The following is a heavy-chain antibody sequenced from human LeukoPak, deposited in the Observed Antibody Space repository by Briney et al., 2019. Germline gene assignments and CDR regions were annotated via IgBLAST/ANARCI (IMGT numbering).Heavy chain of an antibody. CDR2: IYYSGST. D-gene: IGHD5-24*01. J-gene: IGHJ4*02. CDR3: AREKSRDGYNTFDY. Sequence: KPSETLSLTCTVSGGSISSYYWSWIRQPPGKGLEWIGYIYYSGSTNYNPSLKSRVTISVDTSKNQFSLKLSSVTAADTAVYYCAREKSRDGYNTFDYWGQGTLVTVSS. CDR1: GGSISSYY. V-gene: IGHV4-59*01.